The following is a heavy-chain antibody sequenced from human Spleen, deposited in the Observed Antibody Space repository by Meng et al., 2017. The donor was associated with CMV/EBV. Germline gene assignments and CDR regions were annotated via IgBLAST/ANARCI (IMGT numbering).Heavy chain of an antibody. CDR1: GFTVSSNY. CDR2: IYSGGNT. D-gene: IGHD3-3*01. V-gene: IGHV3-53*01. CDR3: AREIFGVVMYYYGMDV. Sequence: GESLKISCAASGFTVSSNYMSWVRQAPGKGLEWVSVIYSGGNTYYADSVKGRFTISRDNSKNTLYLQMNSLRAEDTAVYYCAREIFGVVMYYYGMDVWGQGTTVTVSS. J-gene: IGHJ6*02.